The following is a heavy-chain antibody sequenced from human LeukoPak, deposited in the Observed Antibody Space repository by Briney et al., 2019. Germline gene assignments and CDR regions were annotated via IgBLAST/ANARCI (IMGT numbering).Heavy chain of an antibody. D-gene: IGHD6-13*01. CDR3: AKSNSHGITWYYVDY. CDR1: GFTFGDYA. V-gene: IGHV3-43*02. CDR2: ISGDGGST. Sequence: PGGSLRLSCAASGFTFGDYAMHWIRQAPGKGLEWVSLISGDGGSTYYADSVKGRFTISRDNSKNSLDLQMNSLRTEDTALYYCAKSNSHGITWYYVDYWGQGTLVTVSS. J-gene: IGHJ4*02.